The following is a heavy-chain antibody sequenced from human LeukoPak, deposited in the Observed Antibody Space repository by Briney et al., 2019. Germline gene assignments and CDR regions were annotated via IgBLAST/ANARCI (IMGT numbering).Heavy chain of an antibody. J-gene: IGHJ4*02. CDR2: ISAYNGDT. CDR1: GYSFASFG. D-gene: IGHD3-10*01. CDR3: ARGGYYGSGSFPDY. V-gene: IGHV1-18*01. Sequence: ASVKVSCKASGYSFASFGINWVRQAPGQGLEWMGWISAYNGDTNYAQSLQGRVTMTTDTSTSTAYMDLRSLRSDDTAVYYCARGGYYGSGSFPDYWGQGTLVTVSS.